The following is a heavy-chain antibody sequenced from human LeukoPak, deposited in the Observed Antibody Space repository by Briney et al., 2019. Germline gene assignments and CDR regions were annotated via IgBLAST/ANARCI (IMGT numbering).Heavy chain of an antibody. V-gene: IGHV3-23*01. J-gene: IGHJ5*02. CDR2: IFPSGGEI. Sequence: PGGSLRLSCVASGFTFSTFARIWVRQPPGKGLEWVSSIFPSGGEIHDADSVSGRFTISRDNSKSTLSLQMNSLRVEDTAIYYCATYRQVLLPFASWGQGTLVTVSS. CDR1: GFTFSTFA. D-gene: IGHD2-8*02. CDR3: ATYRQVLLPFAS.